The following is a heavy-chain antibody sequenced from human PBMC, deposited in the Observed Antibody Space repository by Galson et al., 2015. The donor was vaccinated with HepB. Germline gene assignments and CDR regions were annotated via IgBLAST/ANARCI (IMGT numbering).Heavy chain of an antibody. D-gene: IGHD6-19*01. CDR2: ITGSGGST. CDR3: ARGGMAVDGHFDY. Sequence: SLRLSCAASGFTFSSYAMSWVRQVPGKGLEWVSTITGSGGSTCYADSVKGRFTISRDNSKDTLDLQMSSLRADDAAVYYCARGGMAVDGHFDYWGQGALVTVSS. CDR1: GFTFSSYA. J-gene: IGHJ4*02. V-gene: IGHV3-23*01.